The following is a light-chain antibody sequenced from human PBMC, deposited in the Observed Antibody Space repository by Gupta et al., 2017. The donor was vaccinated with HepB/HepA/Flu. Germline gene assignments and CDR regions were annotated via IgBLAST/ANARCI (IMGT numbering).Light chain of an antibody. CDR1: QSIGRS. CDR2: YAS. CDR3: QQSYNLPRT. V-gene: IGKV6D-21*02. J-gene: IGKJ1*01. Sequence: DIVLTQSPDFQSVSPKEKVTISCRASQSIGRSLNWFQQKPGQSPKLLIKYASESSSGVPSRFRGSGSGTNFSLTIKRLEADAAAVYYCQQSYNLPRTFDQGSKVEIK.